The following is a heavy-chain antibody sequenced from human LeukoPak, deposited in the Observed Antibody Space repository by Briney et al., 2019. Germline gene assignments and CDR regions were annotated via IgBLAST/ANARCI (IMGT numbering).Heavy chain of an antibody. V-gene: IGHV4-39*01. CDR2: IYYSGST. Sequence: PSETLSLTCTVSAGSISSSSYYWGWIRQPPGKGLEWIGSIYYSGSTYYNPSLKSRVTISVDTSKNQFSLKLSSVTAAGTAVYYCARHGGVAAAGSPIDAFDIWGQGTMVTVSS. J-gene: IGHJ3*02. D-gene: IGHD6-13*01. CDR1: AGSISSSSYY. CDR3: ARHGGVAAAGSPIDAFDI.